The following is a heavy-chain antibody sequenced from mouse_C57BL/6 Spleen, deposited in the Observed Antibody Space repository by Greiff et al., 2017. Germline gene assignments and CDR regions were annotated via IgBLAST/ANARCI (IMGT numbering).Heavy chain of an antibody. CDR3: ARGDSRAMDY. V-gene: IGHV5-12*01. J-gene: IGHJ4*01. Sequence: EVQRVESGGGLVQPGGSLKLSCAASGFTFSDYYMYWVRQTPEKRLEWVAYISNGGGSTYYPDTVKGRFTISRDNAKNTLYLQMSRLKSEDTAMYYCARGDSRAMDYWGQGTSVTVSS. CDR2: ISNGGGST. CDR1: GFTFSDYY.